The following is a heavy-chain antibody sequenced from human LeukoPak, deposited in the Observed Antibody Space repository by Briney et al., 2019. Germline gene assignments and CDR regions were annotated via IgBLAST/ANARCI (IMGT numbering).Heavy chain of an antibody. V-gene: IGHV4-39*01. CDR3: ARHFGT. J-gene: IGHJ4*02. D-gene: IGHD3/OR15-3a*01. CDR1: GGSISSSYYY. CDR2: IYYSGST. Sequence: KPSETLSLTCTVSGGSISSSYYYWGWIRQPPGKGLEWIGSIYYSGSTYYNPSLKSRVTISVDTSKNQFSLKLRSVTAADTAVYNCARHFGTWGQGTLVTVSS.